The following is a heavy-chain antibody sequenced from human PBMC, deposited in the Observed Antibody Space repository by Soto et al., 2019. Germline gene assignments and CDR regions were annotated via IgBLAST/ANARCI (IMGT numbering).Heavy chain of an antibody. CDR1: GLTFSSYR. CDR2: INTDGSTT. Sequence: EVQLVESGGGLVQPGGSLRLSCAASGLTFSSYRMQWVRQAPGKGLVWVSRINTDGSTTNYADSVKGRFTISRDNAKNTLYLQMNSLRAEDTAVYYCARVLTVTTEGWGQRTLVTVSS. V-gene: IGHV3-74*01. J-gene: IGHJ1*01. D-gene: IGHD4-17*01. CDR3: ARVLTVTTEG.